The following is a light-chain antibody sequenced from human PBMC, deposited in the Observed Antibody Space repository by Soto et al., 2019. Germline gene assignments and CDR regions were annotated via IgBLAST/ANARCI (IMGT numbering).Light chain of an antibody. CDR3: QHYNSYSEA. J-gene: IGKJ1*01. CDR1: QTISSW. V-gene: IGKV1-5*03. Sequence: DIQMTQSPYTLSGSVGDRVTLTWIASQTISSWLAWYQQKPGKAPKLLIYKASTLKSGVPSRFSGSGSGTEFTLTISSLQPDDFATYYCQHYNSYSEAFGQGTKVDIK. CDR2: KAS.